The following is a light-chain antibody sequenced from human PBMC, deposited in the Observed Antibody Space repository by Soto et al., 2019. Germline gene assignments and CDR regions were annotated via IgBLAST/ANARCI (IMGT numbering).Light chain of an antibody. CDR2: EVT. V-gene: IGLV2-14*01. CDR3: SSYTTSSTRV. Sequence: QSALTQSPSASGSPGQSVTISCTGSSSDVGIYNYVSWYQQHPGKVPKLIIYEVTNRPSGVSNRFSGSKSGNTASLTISGLQAEDEADYYCSSYTTSSTRVFGTGTKVTVL. J-gene: IGLJ1*01. CDR1: SSDVGIYNY.